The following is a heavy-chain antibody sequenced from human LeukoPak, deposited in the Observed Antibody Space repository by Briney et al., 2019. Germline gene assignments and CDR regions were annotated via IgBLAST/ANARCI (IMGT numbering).Heavy chain of an antibody. CDR1: DWPSIGNP. V-gene: IGHV4-34*01. CDR3: ARERPTLSSTSCYPDY. Sequence: PSDPLYLPCPPHDWPSIGNPLTWIPHPPGKGLDWTEQINHSGSTNYNPSLKSRVTISVDTSKNQFSLKLSSVTAADTAVYYCARERPTLSSTSCYPDYWGQGTLVTVSS. CDR2: INHSGST. D-gene: IGHD2-2*01. J-gene: IGHJ4*02.